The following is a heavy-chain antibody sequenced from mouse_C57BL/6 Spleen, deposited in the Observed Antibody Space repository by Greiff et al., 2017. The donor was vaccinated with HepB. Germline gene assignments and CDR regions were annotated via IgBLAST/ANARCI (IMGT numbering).Heavy chain of an antibody. CDR2: IYPGDGDT. Sequence: VQLQESGPELVKPGASVKISCKASGYAFSSSWMNWVKQRPGKGLEWIGRIYPGDGDTNYKGKFKGKATLTADKSSSTAYMQLSSLTSEDSAVYYCAPSYYYDAMDYWGQGTSVTVSS. D-gene: IGHD6-5*01. V-gene: IGHV1-82*01. CDR3: APSYYYDAMDY. J-gene: IGHJ4*01. CDR1: GYAFSSSW.